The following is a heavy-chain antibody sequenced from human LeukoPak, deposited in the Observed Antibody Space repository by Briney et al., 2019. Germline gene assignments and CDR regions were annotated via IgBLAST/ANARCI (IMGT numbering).Heavy chain of an antibody. D-gene: IGHD6-13*01. CDR3: ARGGSSSWPYFDY. V-gene: IGHV4-39*07. Sequence: PSETLSLTCTVSGGSISSSSYYWGWIRQPPGKGLEWIGSIYYSGSTYYNPSLKSRVTISVDTSKNQFSLKLSSVTAADTAVYYCARGGSSSWPYFDYWGQGTLVTVSS. CDR2: IYYSGST. CDR1: GGSISSSSYY. J-gene: IGHJ4*02.